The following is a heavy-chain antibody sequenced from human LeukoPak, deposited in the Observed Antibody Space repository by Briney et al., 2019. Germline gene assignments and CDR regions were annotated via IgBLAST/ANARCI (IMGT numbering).Heavy chain of an antibody. CDR3: ARVRSSSWNGKKIDY. J-gene: IGHJ4*02. CDR1: GGSVSSGSYY. Sequence: PSETLSLTCTVSGGSVSSGSYYWSWIRQPPGKGLEWIGYIYYSGSTNYNPSLKSRVTISVDTSKNQFSLKLSSVTAADTAVYYCARVRSSSWNGKKIDYWGQGTLVTVSS. CDR2: IYYSGST. D-gene: IGHD6-13*01. V-gene: IGHV4-61*01.